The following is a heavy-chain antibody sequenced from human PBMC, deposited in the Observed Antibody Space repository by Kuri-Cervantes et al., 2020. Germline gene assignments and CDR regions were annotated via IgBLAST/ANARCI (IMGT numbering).Heavy chain of an antibody. Sequence: GESLKISCAASGFTFSDYYMSWIRQAPGKGLEWMAVISYDGNNKYYADSVKGRFTISRDNSKNTLYLQMNSLRAEDTALYYCAKEKGGWYYWGQGTLVTVSS. CDR2: ISYDGNNK. J-gene: IGHJ4*02. CDR1: GFTFSDYY. CDR3: AKEKGGWYY. V-gene: IGHV3-30*18. D-gene: IGHD6-19*01.